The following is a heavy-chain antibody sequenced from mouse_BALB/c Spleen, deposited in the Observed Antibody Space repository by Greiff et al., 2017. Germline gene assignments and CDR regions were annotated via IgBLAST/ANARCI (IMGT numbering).Heavy chain of an antibody. CDR3: ARGLLWLRQGGDY. Sequence: EVKLMESGPGLVKPSQSLSLTCSVTGYSITSGYYWNWIRQFPGNKLEWMGYISYDGSNNYNPSLKNRISITRDTSKNQFFLKLNSVTTEDTATYYCARGLLWLRQGGDYWGQGTTLTVSS. CDR2: ISYDGSN. D-gene: IGHD2-2*01. V-gene: IGHV3-6*02. J-gene: IGHJ2*01. CDR1: GYSITSGYY.